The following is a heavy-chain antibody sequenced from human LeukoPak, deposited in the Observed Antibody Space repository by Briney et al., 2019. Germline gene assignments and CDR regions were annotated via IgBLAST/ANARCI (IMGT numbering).Heavy chain of an antibody. D-gene: IGHD1-26*01. CDR1: GFTFSSYS. CDR3: AREGVVGATVYYFDY. J-gene: IGHJ4*02. CDR2: ISSSGKFI. Sequence: GGSLRLSCAGSGFTFSSYSMNWVRQAPGKGLEWVSSISSSGKFIYYADSIKGRFTISRDNAKNSLYLQMNSLRAEDTAVYYCAREGVVGATVYYFDYWGQGTLVTVSS. V-gene: IGHV3-21*01.